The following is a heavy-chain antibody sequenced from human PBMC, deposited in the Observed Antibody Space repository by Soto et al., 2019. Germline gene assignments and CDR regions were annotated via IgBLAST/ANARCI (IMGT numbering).Heavy chain of an antibody. V-gene: IGHV3-23*01. D-gene: IGHD6-13*01. CDR2: ISGSGGSI. Sequence: PGGSLRLSCAASGFTFGIYAMSWVRQAPGKGLEWVSSISGSGGSIYYAHSVKGRFTISRDKTKNTLDLKMNSLRAEDTAVYHCARVAPEYSSTPRRFDFWGQGTLVTVSS. CDR3: ARVAPEYSSTPRRFDF. J-gene: IGHJ4*02. CDR1: GFTFGIYA.